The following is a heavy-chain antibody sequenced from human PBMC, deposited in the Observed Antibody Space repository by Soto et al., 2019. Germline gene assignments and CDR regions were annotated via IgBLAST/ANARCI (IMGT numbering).Heavy chain of an antibody. D-gene: IGHD6-13*01. CDR2: VYNSGST. CDR1: GGSISSNY. J-gene: IGHJ4*02. V-gene: IGHV4-59*01. Sequence: SETLSLTCTVSGGSISSNYWTWIRQPPGKGLEWIGYVYNSGSTNYNPSLKSRVTISEDTSKSLFSLKVNSMTAADTAVYYCARYRREAVAGYTLDNWGQGSLVTVSS. CDR3: ARYRREAVAGYTLDN.